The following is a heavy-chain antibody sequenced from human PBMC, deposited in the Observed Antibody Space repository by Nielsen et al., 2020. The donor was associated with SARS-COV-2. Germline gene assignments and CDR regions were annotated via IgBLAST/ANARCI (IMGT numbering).Heavy chain of an antibody. J-gene: IGHJ4*02. Sequence: GESLKISCAASGFTFSSYAMNWVRQAPGKGLEWVANIKQDGSEQYYGDSVKGRFTISRDNTKNSLYLHMNSLRVEDTAVYYCVRDSSTLIWSGYPVDWGQGTLVTVSS. CDR3: VRDSSTLIWSGYPVD. CDR2: IKQDGSEQ. CDR1: GFTFSSYA. D-gene: IGHD3-3*01. V-gene: IGHV3-7*01.